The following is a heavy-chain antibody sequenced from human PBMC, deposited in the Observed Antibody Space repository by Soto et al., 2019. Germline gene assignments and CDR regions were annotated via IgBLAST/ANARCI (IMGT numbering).Heavy chain of an antibody. Sequence: PSQTLSLTCTASPGSISGDYCAWIRQPLGKRLEWIGYIYDIGSNNSMPVVRRRVTISIDSSKHQLSMQLSSVTPADTAVYSCARYPRLECWGQGTLVTVSS. CDR1: PGSISGDY. CDR2: IYDIGSN. V-gene: IGHV4-59*08. CDR3: ARYPRLEC. J-gene: IGHJ4*02.